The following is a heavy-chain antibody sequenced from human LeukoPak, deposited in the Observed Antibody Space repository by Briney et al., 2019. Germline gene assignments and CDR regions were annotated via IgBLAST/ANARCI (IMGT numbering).Heavy chain of an antibody. J-gene: IGHJ6*04. Sequence: GGSLRLSCAASGFTFSRNGMNWVRQAPGKGLEWVSYISSSGSTIYYADSVKGRFTISRDNAKNSLYLQMNSLRAEDTAVYYCAELGITMIGGVWGKGTTVTISS. CDR3: AELGITMIGGV. V-gene: IGHV3-48*03. CDR1: GFTFSRNG. D-gene: IGHD3-10*02. CDR2: ISSSGSTI.